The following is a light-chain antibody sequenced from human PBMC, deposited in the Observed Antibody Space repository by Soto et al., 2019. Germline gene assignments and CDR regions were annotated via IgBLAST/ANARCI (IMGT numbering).Light chain of an antibody. CDR2: DVS. V-gene: IGKV1-5*01. Sequence: DIQMTQSPSTLSASVGDRVTITCRASQSVSSWLAWYQQKPGKAPKLLIYDVSSLESGVPSRFSGSGSGTEFTLTLSSLQPDDFATYYCQQYNSQWTFGQGTKVEIK. CDR3: QQYNSQWT. CDR1: QSVSSW. J-gene: IGKJ1*01.